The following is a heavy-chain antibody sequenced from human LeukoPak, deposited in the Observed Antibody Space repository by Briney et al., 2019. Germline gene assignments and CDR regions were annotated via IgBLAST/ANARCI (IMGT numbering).Heavy chain of an antibody. J-gene: IGHJ4*02. CDR2: ISSSGSTI. V-gene: IGHV3-11*01. CDR3: ARDGGYSYGYAAVDY. D-gene: IGHD5-18*01. Sequence: GGSLRLSCAASGFTFSDYYMSWIRQATGKGLEWDSYISSSGSTIYYADSVKGRFTISRDNAKNSLYLQMNSLRAEDTAVYYCARDGGYSYGYAAVDYWGQGTLVTVSS. CDR1: GFTFSDYY.